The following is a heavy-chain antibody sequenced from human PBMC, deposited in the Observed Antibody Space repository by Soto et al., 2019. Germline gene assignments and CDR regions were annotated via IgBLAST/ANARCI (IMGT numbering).Heavy chain of an antibody. CDR3: AKGSASSSPHYFNY. J-gene: IGHJ4*02. V-gene: IGHV3-23*01. CDR2: ITDSGGDT. Sequence: GGSLRLSCAASGFTFSSYAMSWVRQAPGKGLEWVSAITDSGGDTYHADSVKGRLTISRENTKNTLYLQMNSLRAEDTAVYYCAKGSASSSPHYFNYWGQGTVVPVSS. CDR1: GFTFSSYA. D-gene: IGHD2-2*01.